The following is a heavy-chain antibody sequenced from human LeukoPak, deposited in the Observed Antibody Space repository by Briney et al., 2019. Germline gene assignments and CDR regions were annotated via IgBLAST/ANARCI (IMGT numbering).Heavy chain of an antibody. J-gene: IGHJ4*02. D-gene: IGHD1-26*01. CDR2: MNIDGSEK. CDR1: GFTFNTYW. Sequence: PGGSLRLSCAATGFTFNTYWMTWVRQAPGKRLEWVANMNIDGSEKYYADSAKGRFTISRDNARNSVYLQMNSLRAEDTAVYYCARDPVEWELLLDYWGQGTLVTVSS. CDR3: ARDPVEWELLLDY. V-gene: IGHV3-7*01.